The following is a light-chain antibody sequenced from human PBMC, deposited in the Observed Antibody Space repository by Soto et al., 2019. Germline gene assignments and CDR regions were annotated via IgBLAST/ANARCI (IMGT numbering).Light chain of an antibody. CDR2: INYDGTH. CDR1: SGYSTYA. V-gene: IGLV4-69*01. J-gene: IGLJ3*02. CDR3: QSLGTGIQV. Sequence: QPVLTQSPSASASLGASVKLTCTLSSGYSTYAIAWHQQQSEKGPRFLMKINYDGTHSKGDGFFDRFSGSSSVAERHLTISCLQSEDEADYYCQSLGTGIQVFGGGTKLTVL.